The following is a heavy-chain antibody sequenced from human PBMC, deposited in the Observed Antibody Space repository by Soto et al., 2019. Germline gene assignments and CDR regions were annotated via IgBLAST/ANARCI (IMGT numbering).Heavy chain of an antibody. CDR3: ARFSQVGYFGSGSYYPGTIF. D-gene: IGHD3-10*01. J-gene: IGHJ4*02. CDR2: IYHSGST. V-gene: IGHV4-39*01. CDR1: GGSISSSNYY. Sequence: SETLSLTCTVTGGSISSSNYYWGWIRQPPGKGLEWIGNIYHSGSTYYNPSLQSRVTLSMDTSKNQFSLRLSSVTAADTAVYYCARFSQVGYFGSGSYYPGTIFWAQGTLVTVSS.